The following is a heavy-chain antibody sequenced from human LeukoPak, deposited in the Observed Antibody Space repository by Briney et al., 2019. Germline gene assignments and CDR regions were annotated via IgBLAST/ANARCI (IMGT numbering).Heavy chain of an antibody. V-gene: IGHV4-30-2*01. CDR2: IYHSGST. D-gene: IGHD3-22*01. CDR1: GGSISSGGYS. Sequence: PSETLSLTCAVSGGSISSGGYSWSWIRQPPGKGLEWIGYIYHSGSTYYNPSLKSRVTISVDRSKNQFSLKLSSVTAADTAVYYCARTYYYDSSGYYLGYWGQGTLVTVSS. CDR3: ARTYYYDSSGYYLGY. J-gene: IGHJ4*02.